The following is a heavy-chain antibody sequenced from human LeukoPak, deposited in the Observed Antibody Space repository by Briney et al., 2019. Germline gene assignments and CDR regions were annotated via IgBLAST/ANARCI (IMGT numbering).Heavy chain of an antibody. V-gene: IGHV1-2*02. CDR2: INPNSGGT. CDR1: GYTLTGYY. CDR3: ARGLRSDGGY. J-gene: IGHJ4*02. Sequence: GASVKVSCRASGYTLTGYYIHWVRQAPGQGLEWMGWINPNSGGTYSTQKFQGRVTWTRDTSISTAYMEVTSLTSDDTAIYYCARGLRSDGGYWGQGTLVTVSS.